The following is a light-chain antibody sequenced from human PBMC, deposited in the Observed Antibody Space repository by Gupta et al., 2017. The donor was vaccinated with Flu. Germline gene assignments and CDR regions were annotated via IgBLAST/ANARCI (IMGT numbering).Light chain of an antibody. CDR1: QSVSSY. CDR3: QQRSNWPPFT. J-gene: IGKJ2*01. CDR2: DAS. V-gene: IGKV3-11*01. Sequence: EIVLTQSPVTLSLSPGERATLSCRASQSVSSYLAWYQQKPGQAPRLLIYDASNRDTGIPARFGGSGCGKDLTLTISSREQEDFAVYYCQQRSNWPPFTFGQGTKLEI.